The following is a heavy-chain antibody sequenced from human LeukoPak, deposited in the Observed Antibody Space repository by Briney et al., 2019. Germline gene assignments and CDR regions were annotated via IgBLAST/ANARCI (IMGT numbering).Heavy chain of an antibody. D-gene: IGHD4-11*01. V-gene: IGHV5-51*01. CDR2: IYHGDSDT. CDR3: ARRPTDYSFDY. J-gene: IGHJ4*02. Sequence: XWVRXXXXKGLEWMGIIYHGDSDTRYSPSFKGQVTISADKSISTAYLQWSSLKASDTAMYYCARRPTDYSFDYWGQGTLVTVSS.